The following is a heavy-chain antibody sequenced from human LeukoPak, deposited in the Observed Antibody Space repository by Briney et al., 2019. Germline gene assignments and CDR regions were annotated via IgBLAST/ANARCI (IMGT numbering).Heavy chain of an antibody. D-gene: IGHD6-19*01. Sequence: PSETLSLTCTVSGGSISSSSYYWGWICQPPGKGLEWIGTIYYSGSTYYNPSLKSRVTISVDTSKNQFSLKLSSVTAADTAVYYCARKGYSSFVAYWGQGTLVTVSS. V-gene: IGHV4-39*01. J-gene: IGHJ4*02. CDR3: ARKGYSSFVAY. CDR2: IYYSGST. CDR1: GGSISSSSYY.